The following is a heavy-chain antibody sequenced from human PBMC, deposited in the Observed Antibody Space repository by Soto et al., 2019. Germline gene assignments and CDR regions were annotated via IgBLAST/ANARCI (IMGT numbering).Heavy chain of an antibody. CDR3: ARHMSYYYHGMDV. D-gene: IGHD3-16*01. V-gene: IGHV4-39*01. Sequence: PSETLSLTCTVSGGSISSSSYYWGWIRQPPGKGLEWIGSIYFSGSTYYNPSLKSRVTISVDTSKNQFSLKLSSVTAVDLAVYYCARHMSYYYHGMDVWGQGTTVTVSS. J-gene: IGHJ6*02. CDR1: GGSISSSSYY. CDR2: IYFSGST.